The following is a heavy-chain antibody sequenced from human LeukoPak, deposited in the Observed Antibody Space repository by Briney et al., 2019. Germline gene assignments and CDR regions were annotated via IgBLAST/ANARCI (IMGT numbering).Heavy chain of an antibody. CDR2: INWNGGST. J-gene: IGHJ4*02. Sequence: GGYLRLPCAASGFTFDDYGMSWVRQAPGKGLEWVSGINWNGGSTGYADSVKGRFTISRDNAKNSLYLQMNSLRAEDTALYHCARVTIFGVVIRYFDYWGQGTLVTVSS. V-gene: IGHV3-20*01. CDR1: GFTFDDYG. CDR3: ARVTIFGVVIRYFDY. D-gene: IGHD3-3*01.